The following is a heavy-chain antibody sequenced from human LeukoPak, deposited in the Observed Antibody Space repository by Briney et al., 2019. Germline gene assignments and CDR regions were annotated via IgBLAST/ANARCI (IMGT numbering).Heavy chain of an antibody. CDR1: GFTVSSNY. V-gene: IGHV3-21*01. Sequence: GGSLRLSCAASGFTVSSNYMSWVRQAPGKGLEWVSSISSSSSYIYYADSVKGRFTISRDNAKNSLYLQMNSLRAEDAAVYYCARDLGLHRVERSAFDIWGQGTMVTVSS. J-gene: IGHJ3*02. CDR3: ARDLGLHRVERSAFDI. D-gene: IGHD1-1*01. CDR2: ISSSSSYI.